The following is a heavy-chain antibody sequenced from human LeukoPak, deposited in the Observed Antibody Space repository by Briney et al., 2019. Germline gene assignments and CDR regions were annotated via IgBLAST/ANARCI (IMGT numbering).Heavy chain of an antibody. V-gene: IGHV3-11*01. CDR3: ARDGVFGYDFWSGSKPAYYFDH. D-gene: IGHD3-3*01. CDR2: ISSSGSTI. CDR1: GFTFSDYY. Sequence: GGSLRLSCAASGFTFSDYYMSWIRQAPGKGLEWVSYISSSGSTIYYADSVKGRFTISRDNAKNSLYLQMNSLRAEDTAVYYCARDGVFGYDFWSGSKPAYYFDHWGQGTLVTVSS. J-gene: IGHJ4*02.